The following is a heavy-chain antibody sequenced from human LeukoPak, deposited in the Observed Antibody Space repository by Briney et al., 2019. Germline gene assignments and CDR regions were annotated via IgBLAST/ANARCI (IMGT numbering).Heavy chain of an antibody. CDR2: ISSSGSTI. CDR3: AELGITMIGGV. J-gene: IGHJ6*04. Sequence: PGGSLRLSCAASGFTFSSYEMNWVRQAPGKGLEWVSHISSSGSTIYYADSVKGRFTISRDNAENSLYLQMNSLRAEDTAVYYCAELGITMIGGVWGKGTTVTISS. D-gene: IGHD3-10*02. CDR1: GFTFSSYE. V-gene: IGHV3-48*03.